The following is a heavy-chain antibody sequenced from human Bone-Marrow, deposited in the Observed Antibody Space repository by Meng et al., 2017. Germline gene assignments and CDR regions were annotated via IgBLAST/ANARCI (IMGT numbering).Heavy chain of an antibody. D-gene: IGHD3-22*01. CDR3: TTETTYYYDSSGYREPDY. V-gene: IGHV3-15*01. CDR1: GFTFSNAW. Sequence: GASLKISCAASGFTFSNAWMSWVRQAPGKGLEWVGRIKSKTDGGTTDYAAPVKGRFTISRDDSKNTLYLQMNSLKTEDTAVYYCTTETTYYYDSSGYREPDYWGQGTLVTVSS. J-gene: IGHJ4*02. CDR2: IKSKTDGGTT.